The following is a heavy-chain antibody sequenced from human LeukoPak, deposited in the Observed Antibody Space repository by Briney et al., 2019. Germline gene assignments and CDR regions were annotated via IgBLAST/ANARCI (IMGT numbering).Heavy chain of an antibody. J-gene: IGHJ4*02. CDR2: ISSSSSTI. CDR1: GFTFSSYS. CDR3: AKGRWLLALVFDY. V-gene: IGHV3-48*01. Sequence: GGSLRLSCAASGFTFSSYSMNWVRQAPGKGLEWVSYISSSSSTIYYADSVKGRFTISRDNAKNSLYLQMNSLRAEDTAVYYCAKGRWLLALVFDYWGQGTLVTVSS. D-gene: IGHD3-22*01.